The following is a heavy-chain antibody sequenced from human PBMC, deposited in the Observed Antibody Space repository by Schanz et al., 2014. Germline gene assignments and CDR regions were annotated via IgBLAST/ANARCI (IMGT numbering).Heavy chain of an antibody. CDR1: GFTFSGYW. D-gene: IGHD1-26*01. CDR3: AKYGTGKGVSFEY. V-gene: IGHV3-7*03. CDR2: IKLDGSEK. J-gene: IGHJ4*02. Sequence: EVQLVESGGGLVQPGGSLRLSCAASGFTFSGYWMSWVRQAPGEGLVWVANIKLDGSEKYYVDSVKGRFTISRDNAKNTPYMQMNSLTADDTAVYYCAKYGTGKGVSFEYWGQGTLVTVSS.